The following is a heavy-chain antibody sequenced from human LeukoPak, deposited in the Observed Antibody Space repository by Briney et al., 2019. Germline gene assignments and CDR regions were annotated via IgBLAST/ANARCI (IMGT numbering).Heavy chain of an antibody. CDR2: ISGSGGST. Sequence: GGSLRLSCAASGFTFSSYAMSWVRQAPGKGLEWVSAISGSGGSTYYADSVKGRFTISRDNSKNTLYLQMNSLRAEDTAGYYFAKAPAGSYWVYFDYWGQGTLVTVSS. CDR1: GFTFSSYA. CDR3: AKAPAGSYWVYFDY. J-gene: IGHJ4*02. V-gene: IGHV3-23*01. D-gene: IGHD1-26*01.